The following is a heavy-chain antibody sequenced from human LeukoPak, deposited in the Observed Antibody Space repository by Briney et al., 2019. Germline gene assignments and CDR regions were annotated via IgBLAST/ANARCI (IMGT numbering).Heavy chain of an antibody. CDR3: GSGSYYNVDAFDI. D-gene: IGHD3-10*01. Sequence: SETLSLTCAVYGGSFSGYYWSWIRQPPGKGLEWIGEIYHSGSTNYNPSLKSRVTISVDKSKNQFSLKLSSVTAADTAVYYCGSGSYYNVDAFDIWGQGTMVTVSS. CDR2: IYHSGST. CDR1: GGSFSGYY. J-gene: IGHJ3*02. V-gene: IGHV4-34*01.